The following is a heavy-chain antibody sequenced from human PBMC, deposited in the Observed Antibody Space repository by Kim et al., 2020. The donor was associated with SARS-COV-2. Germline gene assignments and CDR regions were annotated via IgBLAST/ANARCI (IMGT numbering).Heavy chain of an antibody. CDR2: ISYDGSNK. J-gene: IGHJ3*02. Sequence: GGSLRLSCAASGFTFSSYGMHWVRQAPGKGLEWVAVISYDGSNKYYADSVKGRFTISRDNSKNTLYMQMNSLRAEDTAVYYCAKGIAVAGTYPRGAFDI. D-gene: IGHD6-19*01. CDR1: GFTFSSYG. V-gene: IGHV3-30*18. CDR3: AKGIAVAGTYPRGAFDI.